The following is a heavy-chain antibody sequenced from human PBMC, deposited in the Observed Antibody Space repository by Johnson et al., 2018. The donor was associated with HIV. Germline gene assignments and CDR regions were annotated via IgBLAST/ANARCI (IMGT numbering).Heavy chain of an antibody. V-gene: IGHV3-30*02. J-gene: IGHJ3*02. D-gene: IGHD1-20*01. Sequence: QVQLVESGGGVVQPGGSLRLSCAASGFTFSSYGMHCVRQAPGKGLEWVAFIRYDGSNKYYADSVQGRFTISRDNSKNTLYLQMNSLRAEDTAVYYCAKDLNPDNWNPDAFDIWGQGTMVTVSS. CDR3: AKDLNPDNWNPDAFDI. CDR2: IRYDGSNK. CDR1: GFTFSSYG.